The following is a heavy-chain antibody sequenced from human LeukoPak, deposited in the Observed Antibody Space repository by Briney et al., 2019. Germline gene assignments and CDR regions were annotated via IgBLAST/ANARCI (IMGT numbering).Heavy chain of an antibody. Sequence: GGSLRLSCAASGFTFDDYATHWVRQAPGKGLEWVSLISGDGGSTYYADSVKGRFTISRDNAKNSLYLQMNSLRDEDTAVYYCARTYSGSYFDYWGQGTLVTVSS. D-gene: IGHD1-26*01. CDR1: GFTFDDYA. V-gene: IGHV3-43*02. J-gene: IGHJ4*02. CDR2: ISGDGGST. CDR3: ARTYSGSYFDY.